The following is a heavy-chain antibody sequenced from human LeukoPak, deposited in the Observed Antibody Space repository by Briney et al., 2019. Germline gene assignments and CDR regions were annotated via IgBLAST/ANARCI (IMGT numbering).Heavy chain of an antibody. D-gene: IGHD1-26*01. CDR3: ARAGYGVGDTAHHYSDY. J-gene: IGHJ4*02. V-gene: IGHV4-59*01. CDR2: IYYSGST. CDR1: GVSISRFY. Sequence: SETLSLTCTVSGVSISRFYWSWIRQPPGKGLECIGYIYYSGSTNYNPSLKSRVTMSVDTSKNQFSLKLSSVTAADTAVYYCARAGYGVGDTAHHYSDYWGQGTLVTVSS.